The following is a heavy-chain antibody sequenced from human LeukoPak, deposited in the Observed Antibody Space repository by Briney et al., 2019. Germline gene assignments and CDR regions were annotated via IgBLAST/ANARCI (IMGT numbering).Heavy chain of an antibody. V-gene: IGHV3-7*01. D-gene: IGHD7-27*01. J-gene: IGHJ4*02. CDR2: IKQDGSEK. CDR3: ARTIWGGLFDY. CDR1: GFTFSSYW. Sequence: PGGSLRLSCAASGFTFSSYWMSWVRQAPGKGLEWVANIKQDGSEKYYVDSVKGRFTISRDNAENSLYLQMNSLRAEDTAVYYCARTIWGGLFDYWGQGTLVTVSS.